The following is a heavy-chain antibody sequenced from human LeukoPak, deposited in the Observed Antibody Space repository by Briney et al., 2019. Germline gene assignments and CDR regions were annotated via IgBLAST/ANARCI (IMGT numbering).Heavy chain of an antibody. CDR1: GYTFTSYA. Sequence: ASVKVSCKASGYTFTSYAMHWVRQAPAQRLEWMGWINAGNGNTKYSQKFQGRVTITRDTSASTAYMELSSLRSEDTAVYYCARDPDCSGGSCYEESAGHFDYWGQGTLVTVSS. J-gene: IGHJ4*02. V-gene: IGHV1-3*01. CDR2: INAGNGNT. CDR3: ARDPDCSGGSCYEESAGHFDY. D-gene: IGHD2-15*01.